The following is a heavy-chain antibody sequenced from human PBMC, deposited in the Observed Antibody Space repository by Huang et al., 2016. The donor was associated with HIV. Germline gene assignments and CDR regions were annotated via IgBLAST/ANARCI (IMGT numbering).Heavy chain of an antibody. V-gene: IGHV1-18*04. CDR2: ISGDKCST. J-gene: IGHJ4*02. CDR3: ARTKGEFDF. Sequence: QIHLVQSGPEVKQPGASVKVSCKASGYKFYIYEITWVRQTPGQGLEWMGWISGDKCSTRCAQKFQDRLTMTTDVSTSTAYLELRSLRLDDTAVYYCARTKGEFDFWGQGALVTVSS. D-gene: IGHD3-16*01. CDR1: GYKFYIYE.